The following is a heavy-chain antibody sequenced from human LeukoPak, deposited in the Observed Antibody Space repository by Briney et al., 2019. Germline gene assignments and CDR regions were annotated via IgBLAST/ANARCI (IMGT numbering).Heavy chain of an antibody. D-gene: IGHD3-22*01. Sequence: GGTLRLSFAASGFTFSNYVMTWVRQAPGKGLEWVSGISGSGGSTYYADSVKGRFTISRDNSKNTLYLQMNSLRAEDTAVYYCAKLSGTYYYDSSGYYDLDYWGQGTLVAVSS. CDR2: ISGSGGST. CDR1: GFTFSNYV. V-gene: IGHV3-23*01. CDR3: AKLSGTYYYDSSGYYDLDY. J-gene: IGHJ4*02.